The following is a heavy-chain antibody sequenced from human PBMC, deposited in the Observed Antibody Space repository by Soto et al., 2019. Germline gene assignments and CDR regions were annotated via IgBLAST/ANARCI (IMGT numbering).Heavy chain of an antibody. CDR1: GFTFGDYA. V-gene: IGHV3-49*03. J-gene: IGHJ4*02. D-gene: IGHD3-22*01. CDR2: IRSKAYGGTT. Sequence: LRLSCTASGFTFGDYAMSWFRQAPGKGLEWVGFIRSKAYGGTTEYAASVKGRFTISRDDSKSIAYLQMNSLKTEDTAVYYCTREDYYDSSGYSPFDYWGQGTLVTVSS. CDR3: TREDYYDSSGYSPFDY.